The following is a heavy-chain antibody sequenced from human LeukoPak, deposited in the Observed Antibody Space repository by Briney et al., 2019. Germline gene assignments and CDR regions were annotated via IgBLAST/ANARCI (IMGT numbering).Heavy chain of an antibody. V-gene: IGHV3-23*01. J-gene: IGHJ4*02. Sequence: PGGSLRLYCAASGFTFSRNAMAWVRQAPGKGLEWVAGIGSDDNTHYAESVRGRFTISRDISKNTVSLQMSSLRAEDTAVYYCAKDILRWSFDSWGQGILVTVSS. D-gene: IGHD4-23*01. CDR3: AKDILRWSFDS. CDR1: GFTFSRNA. CDR2: IGSDDNT.